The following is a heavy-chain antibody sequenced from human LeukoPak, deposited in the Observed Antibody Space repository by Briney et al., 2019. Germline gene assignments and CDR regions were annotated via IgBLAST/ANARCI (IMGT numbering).Heavy chain of an antibody. CDR1: GYTFTGYY. V-gene: IGHV1-2*02. Sequence: GASVKVSCKASGYTFTGYYMHWVRQAPGQGLEWMGWINPNSGGTNYAQKFQGRVTMTTDTSTSTAYMELRSLRSDDTAVYYCARGFPPRRNYDSSGYYSYYFDHWGQGTLVTVSS. J-gene: IGHJ4*02. CDR3: ARGFPPRRNYDSSGYYSYYFDH. D-gene: IGHD3-22*01. CDR2: INPNSGGT.